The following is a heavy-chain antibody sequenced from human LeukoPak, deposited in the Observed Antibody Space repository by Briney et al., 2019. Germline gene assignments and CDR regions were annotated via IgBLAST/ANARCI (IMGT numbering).Heavy chain of an antibody. CDR1: GFTFTDYA. D-gene: IGHD5-18*01. CDR3: AKDGRGGYSYGSYFDS. Sequence: GGSLRLSCAASGFTFTDYAMSWVRQAPGKGLEWVSAISGSGASTYYADSVKGRFTISRDNSKTTLYLQMNSLRAEDTALYYCAKDGRGGYSYGSYFDSWGQGILVTVSS. J-gene: IGHJ4*02. CDR2: ISGSGAST. V-gene: IGHV3-23*01.